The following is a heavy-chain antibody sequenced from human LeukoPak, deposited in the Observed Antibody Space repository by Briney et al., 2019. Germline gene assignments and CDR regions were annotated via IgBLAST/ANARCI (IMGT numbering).Heavy chain of an antibody. J-gene: IGHJ6*02. Sequence: GGSLRLSCAASGFTFSSYSMNWVRQAPGKGLEWVSYISSGSTTMYYADSVKGRFTISRDNSKNTLYLQMNSLRAEDTAVYYCAKEGRSGSHFTYYGMDVWGQGTTVTVSS. V-gene: IGHV3-48*01. CDR1: GFTFSSYS. CDR2: ISSGSTTM. CDR3: AKEGRSGSHFTYYGMDV. D-gene: IGHD1-26*01.